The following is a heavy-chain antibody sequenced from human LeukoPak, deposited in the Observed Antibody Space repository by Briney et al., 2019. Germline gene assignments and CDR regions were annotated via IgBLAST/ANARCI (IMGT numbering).Heavy chain of an antibody. CDR3: ARGAPYCSSTSCFFDY. J-gene: IGHJ4*02. D-gene: IGHD2-2*01. V-gene: IGHV5-51*01. CDR1: GYAFTSFW. CDR2: IYPGDSDT. Sequence: GESLKISCKGSGYAFTSFWIGWVRQMPGKGLEWMGIIYPGDSDTRYSPSFQGQVTISVDKSIDTAYPQWSSLKASDTAMYYCARGAPYCSSTSCFFDYWGQGTLVTVSS.